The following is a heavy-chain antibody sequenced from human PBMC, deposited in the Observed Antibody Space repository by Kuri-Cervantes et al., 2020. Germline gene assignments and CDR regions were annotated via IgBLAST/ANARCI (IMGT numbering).Heavy chain of an antibody. V-gene: IGHV3-15*01. D-gene: IGHD3-9*01. Sequence: GSLRLSCAASGFTFSSYSMNWVRQAPGKGLEWVGRIKSKTDGGTTDYAAPVKGRFTISRDDSKNTLYLQMNSLKTEDTAVYYCTTTTSTYYDILTGYGYYYYYGMDVWGQGTTVTVSS. CDR3: TTTTSTYYDILTGYGYYYYYGMDV. CDR2: IKSKTDGGTT. CDR1: GFTFSSYS. J-gene: IGHJ6*02.